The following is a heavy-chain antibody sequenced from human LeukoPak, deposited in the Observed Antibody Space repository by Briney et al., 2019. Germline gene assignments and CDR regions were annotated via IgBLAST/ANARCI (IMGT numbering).Heavy chain of an antibody. CDR1: GFTFSSYW. V-gene: IGHV3-7*01. J-gene: IGHJ4*02. CDR2: IKQDGSEK. Sequence: PGGSLRLSCAASGFTFSSYWMSWVRQAPGKGLEWVANIKQDGSEKYYVDSVKGRFTISRDNAKNSLYLQMNSLRAEDTAVYYCARDTDGSGSPIVYWGQGTLVTVSS. D-gene: IGHD3-10*01. CDR3: ARDTDGSGSPIVY.